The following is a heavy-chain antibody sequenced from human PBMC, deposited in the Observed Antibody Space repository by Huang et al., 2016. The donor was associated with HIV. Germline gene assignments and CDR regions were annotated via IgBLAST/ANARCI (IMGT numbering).Heavy chain of an antibody. CDR2: IRNYGMKE. CDR1: GFILSNYG. Sequence: VQLIESGGGVVQPGKSLRLSCATSGFILSNYGMHWVRQAPGKGLKWWAFIRNYGMKEDYADSVRGRFTVGRDNDNNTLFLQMRSLGVDDTAVYYCARGDYYDSSGYHPGYFDYWGQGILVTVSS. D-gene: IGHD3-22*01. V-gene: IGHV3-33*04. J-gene: IGHJ4*02. CDR3: ARGDYYDSSGYHPGYFDY.